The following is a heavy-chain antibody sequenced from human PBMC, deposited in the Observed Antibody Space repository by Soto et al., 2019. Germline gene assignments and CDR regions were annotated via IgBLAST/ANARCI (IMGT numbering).Heavy chain of an antibody. CDR1: GLTFSSYS. D-gene: IGHD6-13*01. CDR2: ISSSSSTI. CDR3: ARHSSSWYHAFDI. Sequence: GVSLRLSCAASGLTFSSYSINWVRQDTGKGLEWVSYISSSSSTIYYADSVKGRFTISRDNAKNSLYLQMNSLRAEDTAVYYCARHSSSWYHAFDIWGQGTMVTVSS. J-gene: IGHJ3*02. V-gene: IGHV3-48*01.